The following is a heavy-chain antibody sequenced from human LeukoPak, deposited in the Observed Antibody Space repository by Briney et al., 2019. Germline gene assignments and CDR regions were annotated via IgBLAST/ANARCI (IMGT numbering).Heavy chain of an antibody. J-gene: IGHJ2*01. CDR3: ARESGDILTGYYAHCYFDL. V-gene: IGHV4-4*02. CDR2: IYHSGST. Sequence: SGTLSLTCAVSGGSISSSNWWSWVRQPPGKGLEWIGEIYHSGSTNYNPSLKSRVTISIDTSNNQFSLKLSSVTAADTAVYYCARESGDILTGYYAHCYFDLWGRGTLVTVSS. D-gene: IGHD3-9*01. CDR1: GGSISSSNW.